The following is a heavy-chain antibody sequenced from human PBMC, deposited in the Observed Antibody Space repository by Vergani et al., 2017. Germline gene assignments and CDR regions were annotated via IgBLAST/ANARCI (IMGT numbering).Heavy chain of an antibody. J-gene: IGHJ4*02. CDR3: AGYGTDVCVSSCDYGHLLYY. Sequence: QVSLVESGGGVVQTGRSLTLTRSASGFGLKNFALHWVRPAPGKGLEWVAKFSKDGTHDYYEPSVRGRFAVSRNNFKNTMYLQMDRLTNDDTAEYFCAGYGTDVCVSSCDYGHLLYYWGQGILVTVSS. D-gene: IGHD3-22*01. CDR1: GFGLKNFA. CDR2: FSKDGTHD. V-gene: IGHV3-30*03.